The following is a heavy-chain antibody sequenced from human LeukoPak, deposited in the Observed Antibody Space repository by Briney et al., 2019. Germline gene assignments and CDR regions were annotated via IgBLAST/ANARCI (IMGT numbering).Heavy chain of an antibody. CDR1: GLFFSTNW. V-gene: IGHV3-7*01. Sequence: GGSLRLSCAASGLFFSTNWMSWVRQAPGKGMEWVATIKPDGRDKYYVDSVKGRFTMSRDNGKNSVYLQMNSLRAEDTAVYYCASWEASTNYCGQGTLVTVSS. CDR3: ASWEASTNY. D-gene: IGHD1-26*01. J-gene: IGHJ4*02. CDR2: IKPDGRDK.